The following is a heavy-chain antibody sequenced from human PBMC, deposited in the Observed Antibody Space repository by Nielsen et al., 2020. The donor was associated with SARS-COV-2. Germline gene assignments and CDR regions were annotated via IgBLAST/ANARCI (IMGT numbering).Heavy chain of an antibody. Sequence: GESLKISCAASGFTFSDYYMSWIRQAPGKGLEWVSYISSSSSYTNYADSVKGRFTISRDNAKNSLYLQMDNLRAEDTALYYCAKDNIIVAAGSGAFDTWGQGTMVTVSS. CDR2: ISSSSSYT. CDR3: AKDNIIVAAGSGAFDT. CDR1: GFTFSDYY. V-gene: IGHV3-11*05. J-gene: IGHJ3*02. D-gene: IGHD6-13*01.